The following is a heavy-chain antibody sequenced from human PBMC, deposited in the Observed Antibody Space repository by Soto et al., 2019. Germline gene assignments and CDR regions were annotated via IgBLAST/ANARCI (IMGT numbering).Heavy chain of an antibody. J-gene: IGHJ4*02. CDR2: IYYSGST. CDR3: ARALRAYCGGDCYSAYFDY. Sequence: ETLSLTCTVSGGSVSSGSYYWSWIRQPPGKGLEWIGYIYYSGSTNYNPSLKSRVTISVDTSKNQFSLKLSSVTAADTAVYYCARALRAYCGGDCYSAYFDYWGQGTLVTVS. D-gene: IGHD2-21*02. V-gene: IGHV4-61*01. CDR1: GGSVSSGSYY.